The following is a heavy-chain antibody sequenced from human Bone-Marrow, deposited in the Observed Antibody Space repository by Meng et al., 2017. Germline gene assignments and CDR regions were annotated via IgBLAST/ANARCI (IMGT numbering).Heavy chain of an antibody. V-gene: IGHV1-69*04. CDR3: ARDTHYDILTGYYYDYYYYGMDV. J-gene: IGHJ6*02. Sequence: SVKVSCKASGGTFSSYTISWVRQAPGQGLEWMGRIIPILGIANYAQKFQGRVTITADKSTSTAYMELSSLRSEDTAVYYCARDTHYDILTGYYYDYYYYGMDVWGQGTMVTVSS. CDR2: IIPILGIA. CDR1: GGTFSSYT. D-gene: IGHD3-9*01.